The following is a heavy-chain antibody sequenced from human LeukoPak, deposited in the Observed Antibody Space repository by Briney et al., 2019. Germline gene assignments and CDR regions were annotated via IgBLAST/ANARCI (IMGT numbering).Heavy chain of an antibody. CDR2: ISGSGGST. CDR3: AKVGGIVATTADHFDY. D-gene: IGHD5-12*01. Sequence: GGSLRLSCAASGFTVSSNYMSWVRQAPGKGLEWVSAISGSGGSTYYADSVKGRFTISRDNSKNTLYLQMNSLRAEDTAVYYCAKVGGIVATTADHFDYWGQGTLVTVSS. J-gene: IGHJ4*02. V-gene: IGHV3-23*01. CDR1: GFTVSSNY.